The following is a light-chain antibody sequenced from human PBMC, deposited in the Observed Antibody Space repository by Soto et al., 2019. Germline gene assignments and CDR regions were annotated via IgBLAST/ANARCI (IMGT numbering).Light chain of an antibody. CDR3: QNYNSPPWT. V-gene: IGKV1-5*03. Sequence: DIQMTQSPSTLSASIGDRVTITCRASQSIDNWLGWYQQKPGKAPKLLIYKASTLEGGVPSRFSGSGSGTEFTLPISSLQPDDFATYYCQNYNSPPWTFGQGTKVEIK. J-gene: IGKJ1*01. CDR2: KAS. CDR1: QSIDNW.